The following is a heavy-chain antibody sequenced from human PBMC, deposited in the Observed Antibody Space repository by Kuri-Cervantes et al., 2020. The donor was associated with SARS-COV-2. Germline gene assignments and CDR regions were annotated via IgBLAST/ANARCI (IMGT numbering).Heavy chain of an antibody. CDR2: IYYSGST. CDR1: GGSISSGDYY. J-gene: IGHJ3*02. Sequence: ESLKISCTVSGGSISSGDYYWSWIRQPPGKGLEWIGSIYYSGSTYYNPSLKSRVTISVDTSKNQFSLKLSSVTAADTAVYYCARSMVGTRTLLDAFDIWGQGTMVTVSS. D-gene: IGHD2-21*02. CDR3: ARSMVGTRTLLDAFDI. V-gene: IGHV4-39*07.